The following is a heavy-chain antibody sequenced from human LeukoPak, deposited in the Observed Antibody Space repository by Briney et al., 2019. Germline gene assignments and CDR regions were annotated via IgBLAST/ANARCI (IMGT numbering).Heavy chain of an antibody. CDR1: GFTFSDYY. J-gene: IGHJ4*02. D-gene: IGHD6-13*01. CDR2: ISSSGSTI. V-gene: IGHV3-11*04. Sequence: GGSLRLSCAASGFTFSDYYMSWIRQAPGKGLEWVSYISSSGSTIYYADSVKGRFTISRDNAKNSLYLQMNSLRAEDTAVYYCATGYSSSWSYYFDYWGQGTLVTASS. CDR3: ATGYSSSWSYYFDY.